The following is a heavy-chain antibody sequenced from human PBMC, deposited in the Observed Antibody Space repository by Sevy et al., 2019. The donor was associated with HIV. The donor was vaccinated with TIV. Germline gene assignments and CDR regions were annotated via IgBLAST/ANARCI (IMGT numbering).Heavy chain of an antibody. D-gene: IGHD3-3*01. Sequence: GGSLRLSCAVSGYTFNNAWMSWVRQAPGKGLEWLGRIKSKTDGGSAEYASPVKGRFTISRDDSKSTLYLQMNRLRTEDTGVYYCAGATVFGATWFDPWGQGALVTVSS. CDR3: AGATVFGATWFDP. CDR1: GYTFNNAW. V-gene: IGHV3-15*01. CDR2: IKSKTDGGSA. J-gene: IGHJ5*02.